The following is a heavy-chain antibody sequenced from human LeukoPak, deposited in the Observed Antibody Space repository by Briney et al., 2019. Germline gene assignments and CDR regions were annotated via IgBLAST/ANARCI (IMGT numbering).Heavy chain of an antibody. Sequence: SEILSLTCTVSGGSISSGDYYWSWLRQPPGKGLEWIGYIYYSGRTHYNPSLKSRVTISVDTSKNQFSLKLSSVTAADTAVYYCVREVDYGDHGWFDPWGQGTLVTVSA. V-gene: IGHV4-30-4*01. CDR3: VREVDYGDHGWFDP. J-gene: IGHJ5*02. CDR1: GGSISSGDYY. CDR2: IYYSGRT. D-gene: IGHD4-17*01.